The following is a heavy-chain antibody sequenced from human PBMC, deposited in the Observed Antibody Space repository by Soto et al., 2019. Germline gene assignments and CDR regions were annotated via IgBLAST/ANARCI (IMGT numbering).Heavy chain of an antibody. CDR3: ASTVPYYYDSSGYPGF. V-gene: IGHV4-39*01. J-gene: IGHJ4*02. CDR1: GGSTSSSSYY. D-gene: IGHD3-22*01. CDR2: IYYSGST. Sequence: SETLSLTCTVSGGSTSSSSYYWGWIRQPPGKGLEWIGSIYYSGSTYYNPSLKSRVTISVDTSKNQFSLKLSSVTAADTAVYYCASTVPYYYDSSGYPGFWGQGTLVTVSS.